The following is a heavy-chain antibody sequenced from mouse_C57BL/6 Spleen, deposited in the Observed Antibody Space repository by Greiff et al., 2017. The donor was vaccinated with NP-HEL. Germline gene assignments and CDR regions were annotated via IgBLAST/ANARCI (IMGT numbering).Heavy chain of an antibody. V-gene: IGHV5-4*01. CDR2: ISDGGSYT. CDR1: GFTFSSYA. J-gene: IGHJ3*01. Sequence: EVNVVESGGGLVKPGGSLKLSCAASGFTFSSYAMSWVRQTPEKRLEWVATISDGGSYTYYPDNVKGRFTISRDNAKNNLYLQMSHLKSEDTAMYYCAREGYYGYDGGWFAYWGQGTLVTVSA. D-gene: IGHD2-2*01. CDR3: AREGYYGYDGGWFAY.